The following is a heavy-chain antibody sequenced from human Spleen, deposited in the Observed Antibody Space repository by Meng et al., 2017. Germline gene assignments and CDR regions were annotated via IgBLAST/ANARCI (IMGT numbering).Heavy chain of an antibody. J-gene: IGHJ4*02. CDR2: INAASGNT. CDR3: ARSSLHAGTLYFDS. D-gene: IGHD2-15*01. CDR1: GYTFTSYA. V-gene: IGHV1-3*01. Sequence: QVQLVQSGAEVKKPGASVKVSCKASGYTFTSYAMHWVRQAPGQRLEWMGWINAASGNTRYSQKFQDRVTITRDTSASSAYMEVSSLRSEDTAVYYCARSSLHAGTLYFDSWGQGTLVTVSS.